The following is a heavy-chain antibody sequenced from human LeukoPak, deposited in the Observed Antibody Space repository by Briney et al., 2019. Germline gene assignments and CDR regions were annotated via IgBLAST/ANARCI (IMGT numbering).Heavy chain of an antibody. CDR3: ARGSDDFWSGYSMDV. Sequence: PSETLSLTCTVSGGSISSYYWSWIRQPPGKGLEWIGYIYYSGSTNYNPSLKSRATISVDTSKNQFSLKLSSVTAADTAVYYCARGSDDFWSGYSMDVWGQGTTVTVSS. D-gene: IGHD3-3*01. CDR2: IYYSGST. J-gene: IGHJ6*02. V-gene: IGHV4-59*01. CDR1: GGSISSYY.